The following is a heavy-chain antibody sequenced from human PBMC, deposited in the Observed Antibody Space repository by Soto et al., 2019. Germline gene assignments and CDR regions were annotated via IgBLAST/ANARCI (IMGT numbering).Heavy chain of an antibody. Sequence: SVTLSLTCPVAGRSINSGAYYWGWFRQAPGKGLEWIGSIYYSGTTYYNPSLESRVTMSVDTSKNQFSLKLSSVTAADTTVYYCARQNTGHNWFGPWGQGTLVTVS. CDR3: ARQNTGHNWFGP. CDR1: GRSINSGAYY. J-gene: IGHJ5*02. D-gene: IGHD4-17*01. CDR2: IYYSGTT. V-gene: IGHV4-39*01.